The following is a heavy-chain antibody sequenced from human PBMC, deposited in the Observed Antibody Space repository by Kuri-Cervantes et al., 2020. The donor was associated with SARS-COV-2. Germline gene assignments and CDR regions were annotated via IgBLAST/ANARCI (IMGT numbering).Heavy chain of an antibody. Sequence: GESLKISCAASGFTFSSYAMSWVRQAPGKGLEWVSYISSSSSTIHYADSVKGRFTISRDNAKKSLFLQMNSLRAEDTAVYYCASEVIPNPSEKHAYYGLDVWGQGTTVTVSS. CDR2: ISSSSSTI. CDR3: ASEVIPNPSEKHAYYGLDV. D-gene: IGHD1-26*01. J-gene: IGHJ6*02. V-gene: IGHV3-48*01. CDR1: GFTFSSYA.